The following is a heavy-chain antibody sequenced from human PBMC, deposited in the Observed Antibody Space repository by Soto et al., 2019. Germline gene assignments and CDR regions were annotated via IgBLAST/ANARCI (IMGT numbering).Heavy chain of an antibody. CDR3: AKSDRYSYHNSYYYGMDV. Sequence: QVQLVESGGGVVQPGRSLRLSCAASGFTFSSYGMHWVRQAPGKGLEWVAVISYDGSNKYYADSVKGRFTISRDNSKNTLYLQMNSLRAEDTAVYYCAKSDRYSYHNSYYYGMDVW. CDR2: ISYDGSNK. J-gene: IGHJ6*01. V-gene: IGHV3-30*18. CDR1: GFTFSSYG. D-gene: IGHD5-18*01.